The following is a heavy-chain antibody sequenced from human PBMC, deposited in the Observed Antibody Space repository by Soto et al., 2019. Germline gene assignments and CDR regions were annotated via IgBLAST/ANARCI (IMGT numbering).Heavy chain of an antibody. CDR3: AKDRGYCTNGVCYNYYFDY. Sequence: VGSLRLSCAASGFTFSSYAMSWVRQAPGKGLEWVSAISGSGGSTYYADSVKGRFTISRDNSKNTLYLQMNSLRAEDTAVYYCAKDRGYCTNGVCYNYYFDYWGQGTLVTVSS. J-gene: IGHJ4*02. D-gene: IGHD2-8*01. CDR2: ISGSGGST. CDR1: GFTFSSYA. V-gene: IGHV3-23*01.